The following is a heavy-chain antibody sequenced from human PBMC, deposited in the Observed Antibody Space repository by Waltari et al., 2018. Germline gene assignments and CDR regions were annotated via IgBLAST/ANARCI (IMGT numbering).Heavy chain of an antibody. Sequence: QVQLEQSGAEVKKPGASVKVSCKASGYIFTDYYMHWVRQAPGQGLGWVRWINPNSGGTSCGRKFQGRVTMTRDTSISTAYMELNRLTSDDTAVYYCARDGGFDYWGQGTRVTVPS. D-gene: IGHD3-16*01. V-gene: IGHV1-2*02. CDR1: GYIFTDYY. J-gene: IGHJ4*02. CDR2: INPNSGGT. CDR3: ARDGGFDY.